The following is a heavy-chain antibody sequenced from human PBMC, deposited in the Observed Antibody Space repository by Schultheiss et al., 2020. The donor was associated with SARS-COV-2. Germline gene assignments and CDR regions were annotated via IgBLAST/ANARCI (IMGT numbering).Heavy chain of an antibody. CDR3: AKMSNNAAGN. CDR2: ISSDGSTI. J-gene: IGHJ4*02. D-gene: IGHD5-24*01. Sequence: GGSLRLSCAASGFTVSSNYVSWVRQAPGKGLEWVSYISSDGSTIYYADSVKGRFTISRDNAKNSVHLQMNSLRDEDTAVYYCAKMSNNAAGNWGQGTLVTVSS. V-gene: IGHV3-11*04. CDR1: GFTVSSNY.